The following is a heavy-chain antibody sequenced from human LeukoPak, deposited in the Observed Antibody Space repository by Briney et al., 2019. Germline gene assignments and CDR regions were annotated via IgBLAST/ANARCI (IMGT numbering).Heavy chain of an antibody. Sequence: GGSLRLSCAASGFTFSSYGMSWVRQAPGKGLEWVSAISGSGGSTYYADSVKGRFTISRDNSKNTLYLQMNSLRAEDTAVYYCAKAMYYYGSGSYQELGEPGFDYWAREPWSPSPQ. CDR1: GFTFSSYG. V-gene: IGHV3-23*01. CDR2: ISGSGGST. J-gene: IGHJ4*02. CDR3: AKAMYYYGSGSYQELGEPGFDY. D-gene: IGHD3-10*01.